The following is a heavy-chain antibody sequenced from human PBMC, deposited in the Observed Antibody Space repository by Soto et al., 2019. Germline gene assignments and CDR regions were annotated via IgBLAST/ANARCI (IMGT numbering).Heavy chain of an antibody. D-gene: IGHD5-12*01. CDR3: ATGKGDGYNYLYYYYGMDV. Sequence: LSLTCTVSGGSISSSSYYWGWIRQPPGKGLEWIGSIYYSGSTYYNPSLKSRVTISVDTSKNQFSLKLSSVTAADTAVYYCATGKGDGYNYLYYYYGMDVWGQGTTVTVSS. V-gene: IGHV4-39*01. CDR2: IYYSGST. J-gene: IGHJ6*02. CDR1: GGSISSSSYY.